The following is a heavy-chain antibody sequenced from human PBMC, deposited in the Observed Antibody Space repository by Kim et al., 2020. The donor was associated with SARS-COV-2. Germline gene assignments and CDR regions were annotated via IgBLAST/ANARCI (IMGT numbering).Heavy chain of an antibody. CDR3: ARAPITMIVVVTAFDY. V-gene: IGHV4-31*03. Sequence: SETLSLTCTVSGGSISSGDYYWSWNRQHPGKGLEWIGYINYSGSTYYTPSLKSRVTISVDTSKNQFSLKLSSVTAADTAVYYCARAPITMIVVVTAFDYWGQGTLVTVSS. D-gene: IGHD3-22*01. CDR2: INYSGST. CDR1: GGSISSGDYY. J-gene: IGHJ4*02.